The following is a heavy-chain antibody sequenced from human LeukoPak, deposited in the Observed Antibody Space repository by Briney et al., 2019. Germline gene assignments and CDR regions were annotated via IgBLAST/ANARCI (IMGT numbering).Heavy chain of an antibody. CDR1: GYTFSSYG. J-gene: IGHJ4*02. D-gene: IGHD5-12*01. V-gene: IGHV1-18*01. Sequence: ASVKVSCKASGYTFSSYGISWVRQAPGQGLEWMGWISAYNGNTNYAQKFQGRVTMTTDTSTTTAYMEMRRLRSDDTAVYYCAREQSGYSGSADYWGQGTLVTVSS. CDR2: ISAYNGNT. CDR3: AREQSGYSGSADY.